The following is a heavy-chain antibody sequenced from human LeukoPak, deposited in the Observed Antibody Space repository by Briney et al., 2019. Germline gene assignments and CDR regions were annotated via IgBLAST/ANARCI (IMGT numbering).Heavy chain of an antibody. CDR1: GGSISSGGYY. J-gene: IGHJ6*02. CDR3: AREIGDDYGDSGRYYYYGMDV. Sequence: SETLSLTCTVSGGSISSGGYYWSWIRQHPGKGLEWIGYIYYSGSTYYNPSLKSRVTISVDTSKNQFSLKLSSVTAADTAVYYCAREIGDDYGDSGRYYYYGMDVWGQGTTVTVSS. V-gene: IGHV4-31*03. CDR2: IYYSGST. D-gene: IGHD4-17*01.